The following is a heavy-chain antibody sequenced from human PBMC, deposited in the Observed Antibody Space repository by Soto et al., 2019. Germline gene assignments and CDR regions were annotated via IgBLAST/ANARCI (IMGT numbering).Heavy chain of an antibody. V-gene: IGHV4-59*08. CDR3: ARQGFGPLHGLVDV. D-gene: IGHD3-10*01. CDR1: VGSISSYY. J-gene: IGHJ6*02. CDR2: VHHSWGS. Sequence: QVQLQESGPGLVKPSETLSLSCTVSVGSISSYYWSWFRQSPGKRMEWIGYVHHSWGSSYNPSLQSRVAISLDTSKGQFPLKVISVTATDPAVYYCARQGFGPLHGLVDVWGQGTTVTVSS.